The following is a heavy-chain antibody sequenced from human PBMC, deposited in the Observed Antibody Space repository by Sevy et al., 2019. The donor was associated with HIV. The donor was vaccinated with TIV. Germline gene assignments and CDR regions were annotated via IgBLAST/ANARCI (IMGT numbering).Heavy chain of an antibody. V-gene: IGHV3-15*01. Sequence: GGSLRLSCAASGFTFSDAWLSCVRQAPGKGLEWVGRVRSKGDGGTTDYAAPVKGRFTIARDDSKNVLYVQMNSLKIEDTGVYYCTTEGADWGQGTRVTVSS. CDR3: TTEGAD. CDR2: VRSKGDGGTT. CDR1: GFTFSDAW. J-gene: IGHJ4*02.